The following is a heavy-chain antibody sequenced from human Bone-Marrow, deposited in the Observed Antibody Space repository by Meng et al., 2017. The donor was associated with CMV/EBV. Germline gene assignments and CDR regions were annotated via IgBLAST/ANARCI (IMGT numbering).Heavy chain of an antibody. CDR3: ARGRYCSSTSCVNTVLYYYYGMDV. D-gene: IGHD2-2*01. CDR2: INHSGST. CDR1: GGSFSGYY. J-gene: IGHJ6*02. V-gene: IGHV4-34*01. Sequence: SETLSLTCAVYGGSFSGYYWSWIRQPPGKGLEWIGEINHSGSTNYNRSLKSRVTIPVDTSKNQFSLKLSSVTAADTAVYYCARGRYCSSTSCVNTVLYYYYGMDVWGQGTTVTVSS.